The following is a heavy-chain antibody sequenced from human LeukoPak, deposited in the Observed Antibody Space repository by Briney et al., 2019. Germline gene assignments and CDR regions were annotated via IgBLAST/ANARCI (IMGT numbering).Heavy chain of an antibody. J-gene: IGHJ4*02. D-gene: IGHD3-9*01. Sequence: SETLSLTCTVSGGSISSYYWSWIRQPPGKGLEWIGYIYYSGSTNYNPSLKSRVTISVDTSKNQFSLKLSSVTAADTAVYYCAKVRGYDILTGYPSYYFDYWGQGTLVTVSS. CDR3: AKVRGYDILTGYPSYYFDY. V-gene: IGHV4-59*01. CDR2: IYYSGST. CDR1: GGSISSYY.